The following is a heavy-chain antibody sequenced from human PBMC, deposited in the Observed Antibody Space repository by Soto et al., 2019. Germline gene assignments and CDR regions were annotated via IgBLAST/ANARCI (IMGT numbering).Heavy chain of an antibody. D-gene: IGHD6-19*01. CDR1: GYAITIYG. CDR3: ATRLRYSSGGPSSDRFY. Sequence: ASVNVYCKAAGYAITIYGISWVRQAPGQGLEWMGWISAYNGNTNYAQKLQGRVTMTTDTSTSTAYMELRSLRSEDTAVYYCATRLRYSSGGPSSDRFYWGQGTLVTVSS. V-gene: IGHV1-18*01. J-gene: IGHJ4*02. CDR2: ISAYNGNT.